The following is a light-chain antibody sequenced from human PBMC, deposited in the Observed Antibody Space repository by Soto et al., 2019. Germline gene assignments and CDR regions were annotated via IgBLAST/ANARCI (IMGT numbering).Light chain of an antibody. Sequence: QSALTQPASVSGSPGQSITISCIGSSSHVGGYNYVSWYQHHPGRVPKPMIFEVSDRPSGVSSRFSGSKSGNTAYLTISGLQAEDEADYYCSSFSSTSTIVFGGGTKVTVL. J-gene: IGLJ2*01. CDR1: SSHVGGYNY. CDR3: SSFSSTSTIV. V-gene: IGLV2-14*01. CDR2: EVS.